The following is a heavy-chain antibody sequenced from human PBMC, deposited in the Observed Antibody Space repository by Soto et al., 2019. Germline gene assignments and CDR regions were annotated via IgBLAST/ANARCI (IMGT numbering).Heavy chain of an antibody. CDR1: GGTFSSYA. J-gene: IGHJ5*02. V-gene: IGHV1-69*01. CDR2: IIPIFGTA. CDR3: ARANFAAAGRALRNWFDP. Sequence: QVQLVQSGAEVKKPGSSVKVSCKASGGTFSSYAISWVRQAPGQGLEWMGGIIPIFGTANYAQKFQGRVTITADESTSTAYMELSSLRSEDTAVYYCARANFAAAGRALRNWFDPWGQGTLVTVSS. D-gene: IGHD6-13*01.